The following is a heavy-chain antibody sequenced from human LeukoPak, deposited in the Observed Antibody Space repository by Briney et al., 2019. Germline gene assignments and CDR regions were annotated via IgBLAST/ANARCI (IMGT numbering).Heavy chain of an antibody. V-gene: IGHV4-4*07. Sequence: SETLSLTCNVSVDSISSSYWSWIRQPAGKGLEWIGRIYASGDSNYNPSLKSRVSMSVETSKNQFTLNLSSVTAADTAVYYCAREGGSSRSLENWGQGTLVTVSS. CDR2: IYASGDS. D-gene: IGHD1-26*01. CDR1: VDSISSSY. J-gene: IGHJ4*02. CDR3: AREGGSSRSLEN.